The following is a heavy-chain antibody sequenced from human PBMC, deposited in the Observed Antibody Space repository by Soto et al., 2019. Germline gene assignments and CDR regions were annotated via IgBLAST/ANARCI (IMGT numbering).Heavy chain of an antibody. Sequence: PGGSLRLSCAASGFTFSDHYMDWVRQAPGKGLEWVARSRDKANSYTAEYAASVKGRFTISRDDSENSLNLQMKSLKTEDTAVYYCARASRYCSGGSCYAGGDCWGQGTLVTVSS. CDR3: ARASRYCSGGSCYAGGDC. D-gene: IGHD2-15*01. CDR2: SRDKANSYTA. CDR1: GFTFSDHY. V-gene: IGHV3-72*01. J-gene: IGHJ4*02.